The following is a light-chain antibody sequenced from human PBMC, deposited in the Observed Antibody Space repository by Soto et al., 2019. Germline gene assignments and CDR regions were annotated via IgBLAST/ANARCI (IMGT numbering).Light chain of an antibody. Sequence: GLTQSTSALSVSLGEKATVPCRASQSVTSNYLAWYQQKPGQAPRLLIYGASTRATGIPARFSGSGSGTEFTLTISTLQSEDFAIYYCQKYNNWPPETVGEGTKVDI. J-gene: IGKJ1*01. CDR3: QKYNNWPPET. CDR2: GAS. V-gene: IGKV3-15*01. CDR1: QSVTSN.